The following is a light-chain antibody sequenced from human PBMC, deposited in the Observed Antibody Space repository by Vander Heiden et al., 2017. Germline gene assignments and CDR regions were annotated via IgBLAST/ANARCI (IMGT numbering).Light chain of an antibody. Sequence: DIQMTQSPSSLSASVGDRVTITCRASQSISSYLNWYQQKPGKAPKLLIYAASSLQSGVPSRFSGSASGTDFTLTISMLHPEDFTTYYCQRCDTTPHTFGQGTQLEIK. V-gene: IGKV1-39*01. CDR1: QSISSY. CDR2: AAS. J-gene: IGKJ5*01. CDR3: QRCDTTPHT.